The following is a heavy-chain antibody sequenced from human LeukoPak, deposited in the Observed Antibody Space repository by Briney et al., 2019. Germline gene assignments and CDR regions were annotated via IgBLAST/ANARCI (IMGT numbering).Heavy chain of an antibody. J-gene: IGHJ3*02. Sequence: GGSLRLSCAASGFTVSTNYMSWVRQAPGKGLEWVSVIYSGGSTYYADSVKGRFTISRDNAKNSLYLQMNSLRAEDTAVYYCARDGDSGIYSIDAFDIWGQGTMVTVSS. V-gene: IGHV3-53*01. D-gene: IGHD1-26*01. CDR3: ARDGDSGIYSIDAFDI. CDR1: GFTVSTNY. CDR2: IYSGGST.